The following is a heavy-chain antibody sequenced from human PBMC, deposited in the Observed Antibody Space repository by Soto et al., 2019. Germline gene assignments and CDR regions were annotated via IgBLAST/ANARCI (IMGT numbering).Heavy chain of an antibody. D-gene: IGHD4-17*01. CDR3: ARARLRAVYAFDF. J-gene: IGHJ3*01. Sequence: PSVRLSLTCTPGRVSISSWAYYRTWVRQHPGKGLEWIGYIYYNGNTYFSPSLKSRLTISIDTSKNQFSLKLSSVTAADTAMYYCARARLRAVYAFDFWGQGTMVT. CDR1: RVSISSWAYY. V-gene: IGHV4-31*03. CDR2: IYYNGNT.